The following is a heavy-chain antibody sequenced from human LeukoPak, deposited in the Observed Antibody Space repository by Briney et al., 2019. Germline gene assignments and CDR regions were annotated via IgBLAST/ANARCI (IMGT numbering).Heavy chain of an antibody. CDR2: INHSGST. Sequence: SETLSLTCAVYGGSFSGYYWSWIRQPPGKGLEWIGEINHSGSTNYNPSLKSRVTISVDTSKNQFSLKLSSVTAADTAVCYCARGGRWLQLRLNAIDIWGQGTMVTVSS. J-gene: IGHJ3*02. CDR1: GGSFSGYY. V-gene: IGHV4-34*01. CDR3: ARGGRWLQLRLNAIDI. D-gene: IGHD5-24*01.